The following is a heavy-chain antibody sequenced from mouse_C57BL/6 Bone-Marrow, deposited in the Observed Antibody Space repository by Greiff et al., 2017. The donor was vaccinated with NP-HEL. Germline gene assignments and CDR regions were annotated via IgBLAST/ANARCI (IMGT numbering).Heavy chain of an antibody. V-gene: IGHV14-4*01. D-gene: IGHD1-1*01. CDR1: GFNIKDDY. Sequence: EVQLVESGAELVRPGASVKLSCTASGFNIKDDYMHWVKQRPEQGLEWIGWIDPENGDTEYASKFQGKATITADTSSNTAYLQLSSLTSEDTAVYYCTYYGSPWFAYWGQGTLVTVSA. CDR3: TYYGSPWFAY. CDR2: IDPENGDT. J-gene: IGHJ3*01.